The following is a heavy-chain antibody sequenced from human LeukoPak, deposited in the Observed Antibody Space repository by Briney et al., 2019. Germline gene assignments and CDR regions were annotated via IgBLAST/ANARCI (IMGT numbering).Heavy chain of an antibody. CDR1: GFTFSSYE. D-gene: IGHD5-12*01. CDR2: ISGSDSTI. V-gene: IGHV3-48*03. CDR3: AREGDIVATFYYYYMDV. Sequence: GGSLRLSCAASGFTFSSYEMNWVRQAPGKGLEWVSYISGSDSTIYYADSVKGRFTISRDNAKNSLYLQMNSLRAEDTAIYYCAREGDIVATFYYYYMDVWGKGTTVTISS. J-gene: IGHJ6*03.